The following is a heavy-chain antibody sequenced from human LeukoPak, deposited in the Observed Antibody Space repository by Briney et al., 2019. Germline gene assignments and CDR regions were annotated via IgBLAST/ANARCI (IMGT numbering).Heavy chain of an antibody. CDR1: GFTFSSYA. D-gene: IGHD3-22*01. CDR2: ASDSGRST. J-gene: IGHJ4*02. Sequence: GGSLRLSCAASGFTFSSYAMNWVRQAPGQGLEWVSSASDSGRSTYYPNSVKGRFTISRDNSRNTLYLQMTSLRAEDTAVYYCARTYYFDSTSFLAYDYWGQGTLVTVSS. V-gene: IGHV3-23*01. CDR3: ARTYYFDSTSFLAYDY.